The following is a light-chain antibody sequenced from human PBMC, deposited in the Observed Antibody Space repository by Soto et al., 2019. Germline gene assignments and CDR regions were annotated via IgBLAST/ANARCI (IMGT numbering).Light chain of an antibody. Sequence: QSALTQPASVSGSPGQSITISCTGTSSDVGGYNYVSWYQQHPGKAPKLMIYDVSNRPSGVSNRFSGSKSGNTASLTISGLQAEDEAYYYCSSYTSSSVVFGGGTKVTVL. CDR3: SSYTSSSVV. CDR1: SSDVGGYNY. J-gene: IGLJ2*01. V-gene: IGLV2-14*01. CDR2: DVS.